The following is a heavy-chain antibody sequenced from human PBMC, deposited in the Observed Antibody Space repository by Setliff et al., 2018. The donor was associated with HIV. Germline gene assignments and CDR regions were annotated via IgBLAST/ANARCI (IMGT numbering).Heavy chain of an antibody. Sequence: GGSLRLSCAASGFTFSDHYMTWIRQAPGKGLEWVGSIRSNSYGGTTEYAASVKGRFTISRDDSKSIVYVQMNSLKTEDTAVYYCARGPASGDYSYYFDYWGQGTLVTVSS. CDR3: ARGPASGDYSYYFDY. J-gene: IGHJ4*02. V-gene: IGHV3-49*03. D-gene: IGHD3-22*01. CDR1: GFTFSDHY. CDR2: IRSNSYGGTT.